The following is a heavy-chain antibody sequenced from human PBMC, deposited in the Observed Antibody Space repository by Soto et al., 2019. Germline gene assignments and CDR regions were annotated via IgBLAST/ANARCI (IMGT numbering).Heavy chain of an antibody. J-gene: IGHJ6*02. CDR3: ASFLTRGYYYYYGMDV. CDR2: FDPEDGET. V-gene: IGHV1-24*01. Sequence: ASVKVSCKVSGYTLTELSMHWVRQAPGKGLEWMGGFDPEDGETIYAQKCQGRVTMTEDTSTDTAYMELSSLRSEDTAVYYCASFLTRGYYYYYGMDVWGQGTKVTVYS. D-gene: IGHD3-9*01. CDR1: GYTLTELS.